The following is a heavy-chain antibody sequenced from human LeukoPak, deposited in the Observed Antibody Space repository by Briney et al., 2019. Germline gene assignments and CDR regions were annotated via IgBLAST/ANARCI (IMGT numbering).Heavy chain of an antibody. CDR2: IYYSGST. CDR3: ARDPFGEGGINY. CDR1: GGSISSYY. J-gene: IGHJ4*02. D-gene: IGHD3-10*01. Sequence: SETLSLTCTVSGGSISSYYWSWIRQPPGKGLEWIGYIYYSGSTNYNPSLKSRVTISVDTSKNQFSLKLSSVTAADTAVYYCARDPFGEGGINYWGQGTLVTVSS. V-gene: IGHV4-59*01.